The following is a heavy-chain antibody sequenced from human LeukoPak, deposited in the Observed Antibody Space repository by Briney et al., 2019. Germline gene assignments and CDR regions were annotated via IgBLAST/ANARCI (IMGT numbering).Heavy chain of an antibody. J-gene: IGHJ5*02. Sequence: SETLSLTCAVYGGSFSGYYWSWIRQPPGKGLEGIGEINHSGSTNYNPSLNSPVTISVDTSKIQFSLKLSSVTAVDTGVYYCAGVSSWFDPWGQGTLVTVSS. CDR2: INHSGST. CDR3: AGVSSWFDP. V-gene: IGHV4-34*01. CDR1: GGSFSGYY.